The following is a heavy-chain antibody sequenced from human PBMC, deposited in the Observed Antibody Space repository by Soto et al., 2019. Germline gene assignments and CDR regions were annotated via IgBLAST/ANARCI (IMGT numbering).Heavy chain of an antibody. CDR2: IYYSGST. Sequence: SETLSLTCTVSGGSVSSGSYYWSWIRQPPGKGLEWIGYIYYSGSTNYNPSLKSRVTISVDTSKNQFSLKLSSVTAADTAVYYCAREYRSSSSFDYWGQGTLVTVSS. CDR3: AREYRSSSSFDY. CDR1: GGSVSSGSYY. V-gene: IGHV4-61*01. J-gene: IGHJ4*02. D-gene: IGHD6-6*01.